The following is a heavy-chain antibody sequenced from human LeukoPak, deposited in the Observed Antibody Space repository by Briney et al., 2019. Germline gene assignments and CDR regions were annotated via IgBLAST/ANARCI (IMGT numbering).Heavy chain of an antibody. CDR1: GFTFSNAW. CDR3: TRGAWLRYYFDY. D-gene: IGHD5-12*01. J-gene: IGHJ4*02. CDR2: IKSKTDGGTT. Sequence: GGSLRLSCAASGFTFSNAWMTWVRQAPGKGLEWVGRIKSKTDGGTTDYAASVKGRFIISRDDSKNTLYLQMNSLKSEDTAVYYCTRGAWLRYYFDYWGQGTLVTVSS. V-gene: IGHV3-15*01.